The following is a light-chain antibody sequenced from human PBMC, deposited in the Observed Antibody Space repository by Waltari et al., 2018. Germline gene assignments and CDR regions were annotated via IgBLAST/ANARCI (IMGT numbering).Light chain of an antibody. V-gene: IGKV3-20*01. CDR1: QSVSKY. J-gene: IGKJ1*01. Sequence: EVVLTQSPGTLPLSPGDRATLPCRASQSVSKYLAWYQQRPGQAPRLLIYAASTRATGIPDRFSGSGYGTDFSLTISRLEPEDFAVYYCQNHERLPATFGQGTKVEIK. CDR2: AAS. CDR3: QNHERLPAT.